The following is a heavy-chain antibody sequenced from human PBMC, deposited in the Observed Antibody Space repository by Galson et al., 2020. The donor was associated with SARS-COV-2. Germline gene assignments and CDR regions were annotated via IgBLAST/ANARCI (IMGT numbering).Heavy chain of an antibody. CDR3: ARRANGDYYYAMDV. D-gene: IGHD2-8*01. CDR2: IYPGDSDT. J-gene: IGHJ6*02. CDR1: GYSFSSYW. Sequence: GESLKISCQGSGYSFSSYWIGWVRQMPGKGLEWMGMIYPGDSDTRYSPSFQGQVTISADKSISTAYLQWSSLKASDTAIYYCARRANGDYYYAMDVWGQGTTVTVSS. V-gene: IGHV5-51*01.